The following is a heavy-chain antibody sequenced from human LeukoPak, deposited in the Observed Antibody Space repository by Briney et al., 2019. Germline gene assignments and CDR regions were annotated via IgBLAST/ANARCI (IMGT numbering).Heavy chain of an antibody. Sequence: GESLKISCKGSGYSFTNYWIGWVRQMPGKGLEWMGIIYPGDSDTRYSPSFQGQVTISADKPISTAYLQWSSLKASDTAIYYCARRTAAGQNNRFDPWGQGTLVTVSS. CDR1: GYSFTNYW. V-gene: IGHV5-51*01. CDR3: ARRTAAGQNNRFDP. J-gene: IGHJ5*02. D-gene: IGHD6-13*01. CDR2: IYPGDSDT.